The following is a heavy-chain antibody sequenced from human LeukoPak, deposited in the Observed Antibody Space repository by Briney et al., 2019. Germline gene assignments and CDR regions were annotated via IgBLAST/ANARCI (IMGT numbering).Heavy chain of an antibody. CDR1: GFTFSSYA. J-gene: IGHJ4*02. CDR3: AKGGVTLMQGFDY. D-gene: IGHD3-22*01. V-gene: IGHV3-23*05. Sequence: GGSLRLSCAVSGFTFSSYAMHWVRQAPGKGLEWVSSITSTSSSTFYADSVKGRFTISRDNSKKTLHLQMNSVRAEDTAVYYCAKGGVTLMQGFDYWGQGTLVTASS. CDR2: ITSTSSST.